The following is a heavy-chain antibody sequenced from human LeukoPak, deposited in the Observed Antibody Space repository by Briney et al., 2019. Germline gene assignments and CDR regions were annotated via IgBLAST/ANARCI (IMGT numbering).Heavy chain of an antibody. D-gene: IGHD3-16*02. CDR3: ARARYGSGWFDP. CDR2: INHSGST. J-gene: IGHJ5*02. CDR1: GGSFSGYY. Sequence: PSETLSLTCAVYGGSFSGYYWSWIRQPPGKGLEWIGEINHSGSTNYNPSLKSRVTISVDRSKNQFSLKLSSVTAADTAVYYCARARYGSGWFDPWGQGTLVTVSS. V-gene: IGHV4-34*01.